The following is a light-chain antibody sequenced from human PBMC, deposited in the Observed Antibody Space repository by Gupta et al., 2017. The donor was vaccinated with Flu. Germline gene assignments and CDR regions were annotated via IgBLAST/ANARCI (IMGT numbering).Light chain of an antibody. Sequence: QSVLTQPPSVSGAPGQRVTIPCTGRSSNIGAGHDVHWYQQLPGTAPKLLIHGNTIRPSGVPDRFSGSKSGTSASLAITGLQAEDEADYYCQSYDSSLSGYAVFGGGTQLTVL. CDR2: GNT. J-gene: IGLJ7*01. CDR3: QSYDSSLSGYAV. CDR1: SSNIGAGHD. V-gene: IGLV1-40*01.